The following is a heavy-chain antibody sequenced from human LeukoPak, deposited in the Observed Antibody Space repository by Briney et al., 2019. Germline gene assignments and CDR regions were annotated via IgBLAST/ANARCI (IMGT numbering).Heavy chain of an antibody. CDR1: GYTFTSYG. CDR3: ARGDGDYPFDY. J-gene: IGHJ4*02. CDR2: ISAYNGNT. Sequence: ASVKVPCTASGYTFTSYGISWVRQAPGQGLEWMGWISAYNGNTNYEQKLKGRVTMSTDTSMSTAYLELRSLRSDDTAVYYCARGDGDYPFDYWGQGTLVTVSS. D-gene: IGHD4-17*01. V-gene: IGHV1-18*01.